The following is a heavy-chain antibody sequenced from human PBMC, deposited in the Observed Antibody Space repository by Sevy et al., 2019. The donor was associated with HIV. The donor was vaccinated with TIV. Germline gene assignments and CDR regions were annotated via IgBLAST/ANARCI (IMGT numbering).Heavy chain of an antibody. CDR2: IYPHDFDT. CDR3: ARLPVAAAGLYYFDH. J-gene: IGHJ4*02. V-gene: IGHV5-51*01. CDR1: GYSFTNSW. Sequence: GESLKISCKGAGYSFTNSWIGWVRQRPGKGLEWMRIIYPHDFDTTYTPSFEGQVTISVDKSIATAYLQWNSLKASDSAIYYCARLPVAAAGLYYFDHWGQGTLVTVSS. D-gene: IGHD6-13*01.